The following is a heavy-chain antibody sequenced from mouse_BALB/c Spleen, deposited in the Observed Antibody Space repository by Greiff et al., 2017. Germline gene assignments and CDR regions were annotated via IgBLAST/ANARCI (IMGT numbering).Heavy chain of an antibody. CDR1: GFTFSDSY. J-gene: IGHJ4*01. CDR3: ARAYFYALDY. V-gene: IGHV5-4*02. Sequence: EVQRVESGGGLVKPGGSLKLSCAASGFTFSDSYMYWIRQTPEKRLEWVATISDGGSDTYYPDSVKGRFTISRDNAENNLYLQMSSLKSEDTAMYYCARAYFYALDYWGQGTSVTVSS. CDR2: ISDGGSDT.